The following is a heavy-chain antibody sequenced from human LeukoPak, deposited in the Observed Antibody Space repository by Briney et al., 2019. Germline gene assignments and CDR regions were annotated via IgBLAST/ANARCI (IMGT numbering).Heavy chain of an antibody. J-gene: IGHJ6*03. CDR2: ISAHNGDT. CDR1: GYTFSSNG. CDR3: AREIVAGRGNYYYYMDV. V-gene: IGHV1-18*01. Sequence: ALVKVSRKASGYTFSSNGIYWVRQAPGQGLEWMGWISAHNGDTNYAQKFQGRVSMTADTSTSTAYMELRSLRSDDTAVYYCAREIVAGRGNYYYYMDVWGSGTTVTVSS. D-gene: IGHD3-22*01.